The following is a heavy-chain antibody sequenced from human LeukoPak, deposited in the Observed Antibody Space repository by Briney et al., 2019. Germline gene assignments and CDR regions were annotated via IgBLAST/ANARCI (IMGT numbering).Heavy chain of an antibody. Sequence: SGTLSLTCAVSGGSISSSNWWSWVRQPPGKGLEWIGEIYHSGSTNYNPSLKSRVTISVDTSKNQFSLKLSSVTAADTAVYYCARSTSIAASGYAFDIWGQGTMVTVSS. CDR3: ARSTSIAASGYAFDI. D-gene: IGHD6-6*01. J-gene: IGHJ3*02. V-gene: IGHV4-4*02. CDR1: GGSISSSNW. CDR2: IYHSGST.